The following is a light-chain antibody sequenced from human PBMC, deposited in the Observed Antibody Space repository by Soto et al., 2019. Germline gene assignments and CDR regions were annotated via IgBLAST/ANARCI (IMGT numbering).Light chain of an antibody. Sequence: IQMPQSPSSLSASVGDRITITCRASQDISNYLAWYQQKPGKVPKLLIYSASTLQSGVPSRFSGSGSGTDFTLTISSLQPEDVATYFCQKYNSAFTFGQGTRLEIK. J-gene: IGKJ5*01. CDR3: QKYNSAFT. CDR1: QDISNY. V-gene: IGKV1-27*01. CDR2: SAS.